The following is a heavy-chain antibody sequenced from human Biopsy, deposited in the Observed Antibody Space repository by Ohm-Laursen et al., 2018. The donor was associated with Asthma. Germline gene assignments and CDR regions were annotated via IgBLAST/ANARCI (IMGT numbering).Heavy chain of an antibody. CDR2: IYWNGDT. Sequence: TQTLTLTGTFSGFSLGKSGVGVGWIRLPPREAPDWLALIYWNGDTHYNPALRSRLTITKDTSREQVVLAMSNMDTVDTGTYFCARAERRVEFSYFDNWGLGTLVYVSS. V-gene: IGHV2-5*01. CDR1: GFSLGKSGVG. D-gene: IGHD1-1*01. CDR3: ARAERRVEFSYFDN. J-gene: IGHJ4*01.